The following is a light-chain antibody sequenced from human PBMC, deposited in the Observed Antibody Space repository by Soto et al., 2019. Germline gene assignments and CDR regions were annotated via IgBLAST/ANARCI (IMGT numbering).Light chain of an antibody. V-gene: IGLV2-14*01. CDR1: SSDVGGYNY. CDR2: KVS. J-gene: IGLJ1*01. Sequence: QSALTQPASVSGSPGQSITISCTGTSSDVGGYNYVSWYQQYPGRVPKLLIYKVSNRPSGVSNRFSGSKSGNTASLTISGLQAEDEADYFCTSPTPGSLYVXGTGTKVTVL. CDR3: TSPTPGSLYV.